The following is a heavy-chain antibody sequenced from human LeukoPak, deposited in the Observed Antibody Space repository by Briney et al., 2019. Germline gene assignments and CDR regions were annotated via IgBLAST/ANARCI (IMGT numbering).Heavy chain of an antibody. CDR1: GFIFSHYG. D-gene: IGHD4-11*01. CDR2: IWSDGSNR. J-gene: IGHJ4*01. Sequence: PGGSLRLSCVASGFIFSHYGMHWVRQAPGKGLEWVAVIWSDGSNRFYAGSVKGRFTISRDNFQNTVFLQMNSLRAEDTAMYYCARDAQRGFDYSNSLKYWGHGILVTVSS. V-gene: IGHV3-33*01. CDR3: ARDAQRGFDYSNSLKY.